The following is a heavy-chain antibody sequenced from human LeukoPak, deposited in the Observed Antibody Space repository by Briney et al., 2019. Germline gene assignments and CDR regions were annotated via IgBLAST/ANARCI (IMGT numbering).Heavy chain of an antibody. V-gene: IGHV3-30-3*01. CDR1: GFTFSSYA. Sequence: PGGSLRLSCAASGFTFSSYAMHWVRQAPGKGLEWVAVISYDGSNKYYADSVKGRFTISRDNPKNTLYLQMNSLRAEDTAVYYCASAEDIVVVVAADAPFDYWGQGTLVTVSS. D-gene: IGHD2-15*01. CDR3: ASAEDIVVVVAADAPFDY. CDR2: ISYDGSNK. J-gene: IGHJ4*02.